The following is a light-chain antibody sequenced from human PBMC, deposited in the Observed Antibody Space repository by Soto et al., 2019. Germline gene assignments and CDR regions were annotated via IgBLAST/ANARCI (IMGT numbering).Light chain of an antibody. CDR1: YSNIGSNS. CDR2: NND. CDR3: AAWDDSLNGDVV. J-gene: IGLJ2*01. V-gene: IGLV1-44*01. Sequence: QSVLTQPPSASGTPGQRVTISCSGSYSNIGSNSVNWYQQLPGTAPKLLIYNNDQRPSGVPDRFSASKSGTSASLAISGLQSEDEADYYCAAWDDSLNGDVVFGGGTKLTVL.